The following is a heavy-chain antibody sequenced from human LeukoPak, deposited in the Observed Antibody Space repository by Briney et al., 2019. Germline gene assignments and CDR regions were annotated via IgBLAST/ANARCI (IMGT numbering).Heavy chain of an antibody. Sequence: PSQTLSLTCTVSGGSISSGGYYWSWIRQHPGKGLEWFGYIYYSGSTYYNPSLKSRVTISVSTSKNQFSLKLSSVTAADTALYYCARHGYGIVTGNYWDGMDVWGQGTTVTVSS. CDR1: GGSISSGGYY. CDR2: IYYSGST. D-gene: IGHD3-9*01. V-gene: IGHV4-31*03. CDR3: ARHGYGIVTGNYWDGMDV. J-gene: IGHJ6*02.